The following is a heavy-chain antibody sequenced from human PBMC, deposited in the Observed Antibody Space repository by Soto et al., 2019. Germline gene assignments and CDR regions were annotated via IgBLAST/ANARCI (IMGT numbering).Heavy chain of an antibody. CDR2: IYSDGRT. V-gene: IGHV3-53*01. J-gene: IGHJ4*02. CDR1: GFTVSSYY. D-gene: IGHD4-17*01. CDR3: ARDRDYGGLDY. Sequence: EVQLVESGGGLIQPGGSLRLSCAASGFTVSSYYMSWVRQAPGKGLEWVSAIYSDGRTYYADSVKGRFTISRDNSENTLSFQMNSMRAEDTAVYYCARDRDYGGLDYWGQGALVTVSS.